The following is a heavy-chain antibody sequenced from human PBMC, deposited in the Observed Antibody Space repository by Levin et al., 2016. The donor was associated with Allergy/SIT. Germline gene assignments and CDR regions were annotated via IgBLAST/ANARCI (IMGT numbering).Heavy chain of an antibody. CDR2: IYYSGST. J-gene: IGHJ5*02. Sequence: SETLSLTCIVSGVSISSSTYYWGWIRQPPGKGLEWIGSIYYSGSTYYNPSLKSRVTISVDTSKNQFSLQLSSVTAADTAVYFCARYCSGASCSGANWFDPWGQGTLVTVSS. D-gene: IGHD2-15*01. CDR3: ARYCSGASCSGANWFDP. CDR1: GVSISSSTYY. V-gene: IGHV4-39*01.